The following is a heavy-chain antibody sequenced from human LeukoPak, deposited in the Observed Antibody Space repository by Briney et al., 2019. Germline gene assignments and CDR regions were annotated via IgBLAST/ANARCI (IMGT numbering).Heavy chain of an antibody. CDR1: GYTFTSYG. CDR3: ARHSTVNPLYDSSGYGLDY. Sequence: ASVKVSCKASGYTFTSYGISWVRQAPGQGLEWMGWISAYNGNTNYAQKLQGRVTMTTDTSTSTAYMELRSLRSDDTAVYYCARHSTVNPLYDSSGYGLDYWGQGTLVTVSS. CDR2: ISAYNGNT. V-gene: IGHV1-18*01. J-gene: IGHJ4*02. D-gene: IGHD3-22*01.